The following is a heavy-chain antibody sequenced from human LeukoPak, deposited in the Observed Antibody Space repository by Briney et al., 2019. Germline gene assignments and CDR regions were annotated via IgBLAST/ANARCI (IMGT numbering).Heavy chain of an antibody. CDR3: ARTRVGYSGYDTGDY. J-gene: IGHJ4*02. D-gene: IGHD5-12*01. CDR2: ISSSSSTI. CDR1: GFTFSSYS. Sequence: GGSLRLSCAASGFTFSSYSMNWVRQAPGKGLEWVSYISSSSSTIYYADSVKGRFTISRDNAKNSLYLQMNSLRAEDTAVYYCARTRVGYSGYDTGDYWGQGTLVTVSS. V-gene: IGHV3-48*01.